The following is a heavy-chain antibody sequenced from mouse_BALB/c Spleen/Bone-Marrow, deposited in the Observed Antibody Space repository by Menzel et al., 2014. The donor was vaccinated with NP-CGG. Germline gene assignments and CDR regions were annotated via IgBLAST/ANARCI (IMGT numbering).Heavy chain of an antibody. CDR2: ISNLAYSI. CDR1: GFTFSDYG. D-gene: IGHD1-1*01. V-gene: IGHV5-15*02. CDR3: ARDQVYYYGSSYGYFDV. Sequence: VQLVESGGGLVQPGGSRKLSCAASGFTFSDYGMAWVRQAPGKGPEWVAFISNLAYSIYYADTVTGRFTISRENAKNTLYLEMSSLRSEDTAMYYCARDQVYYYGSSYGYFDVWGAGTTVTVSS. J-gene: IGHJ1*01.